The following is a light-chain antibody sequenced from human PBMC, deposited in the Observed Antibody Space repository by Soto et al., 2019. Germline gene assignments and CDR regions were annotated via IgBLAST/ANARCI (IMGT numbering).Light chain of an antibody. Sequence: QSVLTQPRSVSGSPGQSVTISCTGTSSDVGGYYYVSWYQQHPGKAPKLMIYDVSKRPSGVPDRFSGSKSGNAASLTISGLPADDEADYCCSSYAGSYTVVFGGGTQLTVL. CDR2: DVS. J-gene: IGLJ2*01. CDR1: SSDVGGYYY. CDR3: SSYAGSYTVV. V-gene: IGLV2-11*01.